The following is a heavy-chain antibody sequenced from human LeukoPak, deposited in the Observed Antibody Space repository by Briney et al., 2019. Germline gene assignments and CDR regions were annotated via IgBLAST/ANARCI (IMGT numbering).Heavy chain of an antibody. CDR3: AKGPAYFYGSGNYFDI. V-gene: IGHV4-39*01. J-gene: IGHJ3*02. D-gene: IGHD3-10*01. CDR2: IYYSGNT. CDR1: GGSISSSTYY. Sequence: PSETLSLTCTVSGGSISSSTYYWGWIRQPPGKGLEWIGSIYYSGNTYYNPSLRSRVTISVDTSKNQVSLKLSSVTAADTAVYYCAKGPAYFYGSGNYFDIWGQGTMVTVSS.